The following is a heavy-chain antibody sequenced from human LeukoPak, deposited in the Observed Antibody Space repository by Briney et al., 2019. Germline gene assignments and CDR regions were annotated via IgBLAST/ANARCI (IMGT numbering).Heavy chain of an antibody. Sequence: ASVKVSCKASGGTFISHAISWVRQAPGQGLEWMGGIIPIFGTANYAQKFQGRVTITADESTSTAYMELSSLRSEDTAVYYCARVDRLRSSGYYYAYWGQGTLVTVSS. CDR3: ARVDRLRSSGYYYAY. D-gene: IGHD3-22*01. J-gene: IGHJ4*02. CDR2: IIPIFGTA. CDR1: GGTFISHA. V-gene: IGHV1-69*01.